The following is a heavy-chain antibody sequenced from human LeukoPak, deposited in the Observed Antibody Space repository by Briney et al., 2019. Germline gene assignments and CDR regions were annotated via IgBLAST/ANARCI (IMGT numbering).Heavy chain of an antibody. Sequence: GSLRLSCAASGFTFSDYAVTWVRQAPGEGLEWVSAIGGDGRGKDYADSVKGRFIVSRDNSKNTVFLQMNSLRAEDTALYYCARRVGGTPDYWGLGTLVTVSS. CDR1: GFTFSDYA. D-gene: IGHD1-26*01. V-gene: IGHV3-23*01. CDR3: ARRVGGTPDY. CDR2: IGGDGRGK. J-gene: IGHJ4*02.